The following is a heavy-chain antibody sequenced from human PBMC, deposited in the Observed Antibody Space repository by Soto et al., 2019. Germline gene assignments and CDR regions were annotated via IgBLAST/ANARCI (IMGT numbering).Heavy chain of an antibody. CDR2: ISSSSSYI. Sequence: PVGSLRLSCAASGFTFSSYSMNWVRQAPGKGLEWVSSISSSSSYIYYADSVKGRFTISRDNAKNSLYLQMNSLRAEDTAVYYCARPYSSGWYLEGIFDYWGQGTLVTVSS. CDR1: GFTFSSYS. CDR3: ARPYSSGWYLEGIFDY. D-gene: IGHD6-19*01. J-gene: IGHJ4*02. V-gene: IGHV3-21*01.